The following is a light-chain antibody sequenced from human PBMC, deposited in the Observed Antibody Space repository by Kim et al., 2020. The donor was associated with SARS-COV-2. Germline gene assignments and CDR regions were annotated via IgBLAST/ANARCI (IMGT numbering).Light chain of an antibody. CDR3: QHYNSDPWI. J-gene: IGKJ1*01. V-gene: IGKV1-5*03. CDR1: QSISTW. Sequence: DIQMTQSPSTLSASVGDRVTITCRASQSISTWLAWYQRKPGKAPKLLIYKASTLQTGVPPRFSGSGSETEFTLTISSLQPDDFATYYCQHYNSDPWIFGQGTKVDIK. CDR2: KAS.